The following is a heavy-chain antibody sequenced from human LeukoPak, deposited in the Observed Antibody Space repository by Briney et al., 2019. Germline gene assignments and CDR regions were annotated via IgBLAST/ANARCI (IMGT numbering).Heavy chain of an antibody. CDR1: GDSINSSDYY. D-gene: IGHD7-27*01. Sequence: SETLSLTCNVSGDSINSSDYYWGWIRQLPGEGLEWIGTIYYTGSTYYKPYLKSRLTISVDSSKNQFSLKMNSVTAADTGVYYCARHGNWDPFDYWGQGTLVTVSS. V-gene: IGHV4-39*01. CDR2: IYYTGST. CDR3: ARHGNWDPFDY. J-gene: IGHJ4*02.